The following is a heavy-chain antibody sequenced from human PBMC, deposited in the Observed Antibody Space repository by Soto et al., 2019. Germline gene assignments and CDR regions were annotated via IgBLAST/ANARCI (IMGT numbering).Heavy chain of an antibody. CDR3: ARNSPLLENDYYGMAV. D-gene: IGHD2-21*01. CDR2: IKHSGST. J-gene: IGHJ6*02. Sequence: PSETLSLTCAVYGGSFSGYYWSWIRQPPGKGRAWMGEIKHSGSTNYNPSLKSRVTLSVDTSKSQFSRKLSSVTAADTAVYYCARNSPLLENDYYGMAVWGQGTRVTVAS. V-gene: IGHV4-34*01. CDR1: GGSFSGYY.